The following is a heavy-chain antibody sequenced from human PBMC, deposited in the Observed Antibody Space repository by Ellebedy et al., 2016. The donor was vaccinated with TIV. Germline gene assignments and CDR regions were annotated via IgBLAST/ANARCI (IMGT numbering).Heavy chain of an antibody. CDR2: IIPIFGTA. V-gene: IGHV1-69*13. CDR1: GGTFSSYA. Sequence: SVKVSCXASGGTFSSYAISWVRQAPGQGLEWMGGIIPIFGTANYAQKFQGRVTITADESTSTAYMELSSLRSEDTAVYYCAAPERWLQKYYYYGMDVWGQGTTVTVSS. CDR3: AAPERWLQKYYYYGMDV. D-gene: IGHD5-24*01. J-gene: IGHJ6*02.